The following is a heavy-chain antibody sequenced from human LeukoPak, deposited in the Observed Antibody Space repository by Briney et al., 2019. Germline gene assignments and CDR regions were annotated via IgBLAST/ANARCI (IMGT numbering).Heavy chain of an antibody. V-gene: IGHV3-7*01. Sequence: GRSLRLSCAASGFTFSTYWMSWVRQAPGKGLEWVANIKQDGSEKYYVDSVKGRFTISRDNAKNSLSLQMSSLRAEDTAVYYCAGVGRYSGYPFDYWGQGTLVTVSS. D-gene: IGHD5-12*01. CDR2: IKQDGSEK. CDR3: AGVGRYSGYPFDY. CDR1: GFTFSTYW. J-gene: IGHJ4*02.